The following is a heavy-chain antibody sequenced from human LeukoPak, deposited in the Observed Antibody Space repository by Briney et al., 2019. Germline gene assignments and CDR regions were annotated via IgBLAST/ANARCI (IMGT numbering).Heavy chain of an antibody. CDR2: ISSSSSTI. Sequence: GGSLRLSCAASGFTFSSYSMNWVRQAPGKGLEWVSYISSSSSTIYYADSVGGRFTISRDNAKNSLYLQINSLRAEDTAVYYCARDHEEGNYGMDVWGQGTTVTVSS. D-gene: IGHD3-10*01. CDR3: ARDHEEGNYGMDV. CDR1: GFTFSSYS. V-gene: IGHV3-48*04. J-gene: IGHJ6*02.